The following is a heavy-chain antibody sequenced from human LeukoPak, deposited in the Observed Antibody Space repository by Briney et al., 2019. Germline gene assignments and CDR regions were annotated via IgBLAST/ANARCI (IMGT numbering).Heavy chain of an antibody. D-gene: IGHD4-17*01. CDR1: GFAVSSNY. J-gene: IGHJ3*02. Sequence: GGSLRLSCAASGFAVSSNYMTWVRQAPGKGLYWVSVIYSGGSTYYADSVKGRFTISRENSKNTLYLQMNSLRAEDTAVYYCARLTTVLAFDIWGQGTMVTVSS. CDR2: IYSGGST. CDR3: ARLTTVLAFDI. V-gene: IGHV3-53*01.